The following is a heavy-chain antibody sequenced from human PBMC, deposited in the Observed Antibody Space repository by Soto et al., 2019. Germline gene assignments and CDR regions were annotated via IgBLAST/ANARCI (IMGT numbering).Heavy chain of an antibody. CDR1: GFTFSTYS. Sequence: GGSLRLSCAASGFTFSTYSMNWVRQAPGKGLEWVSYISSSSSTIYYADSVKGRFTISRDNSKNTLYLQMNSLRAEDTAVYYCAKVVISDSSGYSYFDYWGQGTLVTVSS. CDR2: ISSSSSTI. D-gene: IGHD3-22*01. CDR3: AKVVISDSSGYSYFDY. V-gene: IGHV3-48*01. J-gene: IGHJ4*02.